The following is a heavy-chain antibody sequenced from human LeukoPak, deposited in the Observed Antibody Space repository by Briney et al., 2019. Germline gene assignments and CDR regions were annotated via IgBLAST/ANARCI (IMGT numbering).Heavy chain of an antibody. CDR2: IYTSGST. J-gene: IGHJ4*02. D-gene: IGHD6-19*01. V-gene: IGHV4-4*07. Sequence: SETLSLTCTVSGGSLSIYYWSWIRQPAGKGLEWIGRIYTSGSTNYNPSLKSRVTMSVDTSKNQFSLKLSSVTAADTAVYYCARKTDYSSGWYAFDYWGQGTLVTVSS. CDR1: GGSLSIYY. CDR3: ARKTDYSSGWYAFDY.